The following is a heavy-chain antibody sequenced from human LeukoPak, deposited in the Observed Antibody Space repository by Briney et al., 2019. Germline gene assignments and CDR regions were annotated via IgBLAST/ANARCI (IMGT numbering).Heavy chain of an antibody. CDR2: IDTSNGAT. Sequence: ASVKVSCKASGYTFTSYYMHWVRQAPGQGLEWMGWIDTSNGATNYAQKFQGRVTISRDTSIGTAYMELTNLISDDTAIYYCASEANCNAGRCSLLRVASWGQGSLVTVSS. CDR3: ASEANCNAGRCSLLRVAS. J-gene: IGHJ4*02. CDR1: GYTFTSYY. V-gene: IGHV1-2*02. D-gene: IGHD2-15*01.